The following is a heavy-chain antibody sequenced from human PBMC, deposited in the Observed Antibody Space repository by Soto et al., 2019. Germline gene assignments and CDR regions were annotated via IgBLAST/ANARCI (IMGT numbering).Heavy chain of an antibody. CDR1: GGSISTGDYN. CDR2: IYYSGST. D-gene: IGHD3-9*01. J-gene: IGHJ4*02. Sequence: KPSETLSLTCTVSGGSISTGDYNWSWIRQPPXKGLEWLGYIYYSGSTSYNPSLKSRVTISVDTSKNQFSLKLSSVTAADTAVYYCARVGMGDIVTGYRYYFDYWGQGTLVTVSS. V-gene: IGHV4-30-4*01. CDR3: ARVGMGDIVTGYRYYFDY.